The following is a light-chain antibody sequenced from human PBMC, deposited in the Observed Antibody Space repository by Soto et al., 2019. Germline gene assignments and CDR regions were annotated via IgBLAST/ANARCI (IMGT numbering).Light chain of an antibody. CDR2: EVS. Sequence: QSALTQPPSASGSPGQSVTISCTGTSGDVGAYDYVSWYQHPPGKAPRLVIYEVSKRPSGVPDRFSGSKSGNTASLTVSGLQAEDEAEYFCSSYAGSNNLLFGGGTKLTVL. J-gene: IGLJ2*01. CDR1: SGDVGAYDY. CDR3: SSYAGSNNLL. V-gene: IGLV2-8*01.